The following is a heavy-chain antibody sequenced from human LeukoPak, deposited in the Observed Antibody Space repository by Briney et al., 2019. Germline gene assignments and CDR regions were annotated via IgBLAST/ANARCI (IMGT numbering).Heavy chain of an antibody. J-gene: IGHJ4*02. V-gene: IGHV3-30*04. CDR3: VRDPTAVSNQPQYSFDS. CDR1: GFTFSSYA. Sequence: GGSLRLSCEAFGFTFSSYAMHWVRQAPGKGLEWVAVISYSGGAQKFYADSVNGRFTISRDNSKNTLFLQMDSLRPDDTAVYYCVRDPTAVSNQPQYSFDSRGQGTLVIVSS. CDR2: ISYSGGAQK. D-gene: IGHD4-17*01.